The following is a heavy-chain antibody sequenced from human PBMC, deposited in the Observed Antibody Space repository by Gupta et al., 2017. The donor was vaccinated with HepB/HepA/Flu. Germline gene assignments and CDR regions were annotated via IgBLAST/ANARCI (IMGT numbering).Heavy chain of an antibody. Sequence: EVQLLESGGGLVQPGGSLRFSCADSGLSFSTSAMTWVRQAPGKGLEWVSVISGGGATTIYADSVKGRFTISRDTSKNTLYLQMNNLRAEDTAVYYCARGGATRSYDYWGQGTLVTVSS. D-gene: IGHD5-12*01. CDR1: GLSFSTSA. CDR2: ISGGGATT. J-gene: IGHJ4*02. V-gene: IGHV3-23*01. CDR3: ARGGATRSYDY.